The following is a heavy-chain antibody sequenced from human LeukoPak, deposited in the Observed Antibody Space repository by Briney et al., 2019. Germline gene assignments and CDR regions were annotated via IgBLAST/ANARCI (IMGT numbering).Heavy chain of an antibody. D-gene: IGHD6-19*01. CDR1: GFPFSSYS. CDR3: ASACSSGWYYFDY. Sequence: GGPLSLSCAASGFPFSSYSMNWVRQPPGKGLEWVSSISSGGSYIYYADSVKGRFTISRDNAENSLYLQMNSLRAEDTAVSFCASACSSGWYYFDYWGQGTPVTVSS. CDR2: ISSGGSYI. V-gene: IGHV3-21*01. J-gene: IGHJ4*02.